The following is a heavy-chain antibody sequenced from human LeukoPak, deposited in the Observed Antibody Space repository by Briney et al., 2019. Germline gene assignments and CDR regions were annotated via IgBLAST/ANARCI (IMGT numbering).Heavy chain of an antibody. V-gene: IGHV3-23*01. J-gene: IGHJ4*02. Sequence: GGSLRLSCAASGFTFSTYAMSWVRQAPGKGLEWVSGISGSGYSTYYADSVKGRFTISRDNSKNTLYLQMNSLRAEDTAVYYCAKDRSDNNTWYAGSHWGQGTLVTVST. CDR2: ISGSGYST. CDR1: GFTFSTYA. CDR3: AKDRSDNNTWYAGSH. D-gene: IGHD2-8*01.